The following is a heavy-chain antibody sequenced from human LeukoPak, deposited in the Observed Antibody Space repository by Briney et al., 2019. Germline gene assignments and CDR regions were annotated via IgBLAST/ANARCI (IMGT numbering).Heavy chain of an antibody. Sequence: SETLSLTCTVSGGSISSYYWSWLRQPAGKGLEWIGRIYTSGNTNYNPSLKSRVTMSVDTSNNQFSLKLDFVTAADTAVYYCARDQYYYDRSGYTTVSYSDYWGQGTLVTVSS. CDR2: IYTSGNT. J-gene: IGHJ4*02. V-gene: IGHV4-4*07. CDR3: ARDQYYYDRSGYTTVSYSDY. D-gene: IGHD3-22*01. CDR1: GGSISSYY.